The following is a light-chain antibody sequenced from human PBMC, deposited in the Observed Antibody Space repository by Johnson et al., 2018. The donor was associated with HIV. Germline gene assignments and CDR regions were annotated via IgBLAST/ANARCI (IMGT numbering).Light chain of an antibody. CDR2: ENN. Sequence: QLVLTQPPSVSAAPGQKVTISCSGSSSNIGNNYVSWYQQLPGTAPKLLIYENNKRPSGIPDRFSGSKSGTSATLGITGLQTGDEAYYYCGTWDSSLSAEVVGTGTKVTVL. V-gene: IGLV1-51*02. J-gene: IGLJ1*01. CDR1: SSNIGNNY. CDR3: GTWDSSLSAEV.